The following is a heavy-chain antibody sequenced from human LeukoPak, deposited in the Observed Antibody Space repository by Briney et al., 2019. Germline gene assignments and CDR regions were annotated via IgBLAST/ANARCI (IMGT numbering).Heavy chain of an antibody. D-gene: IGHD1-26*01. V-gene: IGHV4-39*01. CDR2: FYYSGST. J-gene: IGHJ4*02. CDR1: GGSISSSSYY. Sequence: PSETLSLTCTVSGGSISSSSYYWGWIRQPPGKGLEWIGSFYYSGSTYYNPSLKSRVTISVDTSKNQFSLKLSSVTAADTAVYYCARHPLPDSGSYFEYYFDYWGQGTLVTVSS. CDR3: ARHPLPDSGSYFEYYFDY.